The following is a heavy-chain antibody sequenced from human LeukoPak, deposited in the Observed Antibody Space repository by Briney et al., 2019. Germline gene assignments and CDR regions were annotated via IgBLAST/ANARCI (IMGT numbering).Heavy chain of an antibody. CDR1: GFTFSSYA. D-gene: IGHD6-19*01. J-gene: IGHJ4*02. V-gene: IGHV3-23*01. CDR2: ISGSGGST. CDR3: AKLSPDIAVAGGDY. Sequence: PGGSLRLSCAASGFTFSSYAMSWVRQAPGKGLEWVSAISGSGGSTYYADSVKGRFTISGDNSKNTLYLQMNSLRAEDRAVYYCAKLSPDIAVAGGDYWGQGTLVTVSS.